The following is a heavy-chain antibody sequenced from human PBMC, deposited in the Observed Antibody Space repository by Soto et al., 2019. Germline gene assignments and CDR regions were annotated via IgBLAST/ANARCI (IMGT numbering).Heavy chain of an antibody. V-gene: IGHV1-18*04. J-gene: IGHJ6*02. CDR2: ISAYNGDT. Sequence: ASVKVSCKASGYTFSSYGISWVRQAPGQGLEWMGWISAYNGDTHYAQKFQGRVTMTTDASTSTAYMELRSLRSDDTAVYYCARGQKRYSSYAMDVWGQGTTVTVSS. CDR3: ARGQKRYSSYAMDV. CDR1: GYTFSSYG.